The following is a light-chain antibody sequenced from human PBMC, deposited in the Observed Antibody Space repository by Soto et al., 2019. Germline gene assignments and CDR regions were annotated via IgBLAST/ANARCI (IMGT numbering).Light chain of an antibody. J-gene: IGKJ1*01. V-gene: IGKV2-28*01. Sequence: DFVMTQSPLSLPVTPGEPASISCTSSQSLLHTNGYNFLDWYLQKPGQSPQLLIYLGSNRASGVPVRFSGSGSGTDFTLKISRVEAEDVGVYYCMQALQTPWTFGQGTKVEI. CDR2: LGS. CDR1: QSLLHTNGYNF. CDR3: MQALQTPWT.